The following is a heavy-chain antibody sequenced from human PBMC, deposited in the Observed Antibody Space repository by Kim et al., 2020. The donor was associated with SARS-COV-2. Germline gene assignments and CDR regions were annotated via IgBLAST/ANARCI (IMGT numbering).Heavy chain of an antibody. CDR3: ARDWGGGSGSYYRALDI. D-gene: IGHD3-10*01. V-gene: IGHV4-31*03. CDR2: IYNSGSA. Sequence: TLSLTCTVSGGSISSGNYYWSWTRQHPGKGLEWIGYIYNSGSAYYNPSLKSRVTISVDTSKNQFSLKLNSVTAADTAVYYCARDWGGGSGSYYRALDIWGQGTMVTVSS. J-gene: IGHJ3*02. CDR1: GGSISSGNYY.